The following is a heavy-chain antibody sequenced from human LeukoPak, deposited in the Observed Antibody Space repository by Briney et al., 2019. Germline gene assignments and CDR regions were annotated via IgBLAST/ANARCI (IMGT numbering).Heavy chain of an antibody. D-gene: IGHD1-26*01. CDR2: ISSNGSTI. CDR3: ARGSAVGATSNWFDP. J-gene: IGHJ5*02. Sequence: PGGSLRLSCAASGFTFSSYEMNWVRQAAGKGLEWVSYISSNGSTIYYADSVKGRFTISRDNAKNSLYLQMNSLRAEDTAVYYCARGSAVGATSNWFDPWGQGTLVTVSS. V-gene: IGHV3-48*03. CDR1: GFTFSSYE.